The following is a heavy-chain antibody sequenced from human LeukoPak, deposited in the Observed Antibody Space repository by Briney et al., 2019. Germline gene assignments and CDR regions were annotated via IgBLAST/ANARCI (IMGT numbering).Heavy chain of an antibody. CDR3: ARDGPSRYCSGGSCAVDY. D-gene: IGHD2-15*01. CDR1: GFTLSSYE. CDR2: ISSSGSTI. V-gene: IGHV3-48*03. J-gene: IGHJ4*02. Sequence: PGGSLRLSCAASGFTLSSYEMNWVRQAPGKGLEWVSSISSSGSTIYYADSVKGRFTISRDNAKNSLYLQMNSLRAEDTAVYYCARDGPSRYCSGGSCAVDYWGQGTLVTVSS.